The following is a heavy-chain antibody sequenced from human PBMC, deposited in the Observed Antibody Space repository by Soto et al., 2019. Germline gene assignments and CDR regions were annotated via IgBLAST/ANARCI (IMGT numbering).Heavy chain of an antibody. Sequence: ASVKVSCKTSGYTFTSYDINWVRQASGQGIEWVGWMNTNNGYTAYAPKFQGRVTVTRNTSIRTVYMELSSLRSEDTAVYYCAREWSEAGNYYGLDVWGQGTTGTVSS. J-gene: IGHJ6*02. CDR3: AREWSEAGNYYGLDV. CDR2: MNTNNGYT. V-gene: IGHV1-8*01. CDR1: GYTFTSYD. D-gene: IGHD6-13*01.